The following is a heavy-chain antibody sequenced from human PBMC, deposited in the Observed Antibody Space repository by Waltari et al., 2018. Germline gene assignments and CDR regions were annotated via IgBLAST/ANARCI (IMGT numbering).Heavy chain of an antibody. CDR2: ISYDGSNK. Sequence: QVQLVESGGGVVQPGRSLSLSCAASGFTFRSYAMHWVRQAPGKGLAWVAVISYDGSNKYYADSVKGRFTISRDNSKNTLYLQMNSLRAEDTAVYYCGRRASLGRYSSGAGEVDPWGQGTLVTVSS. CDR3: GRRASLGRYSSGAGEVDP. D-gene: IGHD6-19*01. CDR1: GFTFRSYA. J-gene: IGHJ5*02. V-gene: IGHV3-30-3*01.